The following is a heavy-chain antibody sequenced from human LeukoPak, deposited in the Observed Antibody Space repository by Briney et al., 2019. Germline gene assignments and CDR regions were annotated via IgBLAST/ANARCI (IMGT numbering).Heavy chain of an antibody. J-gene: IGHJ4*02. D-gene: IGHD6-13*01. CDR2: INPTGGST. CDR1: GYTFTSYY. CDR3: ARGWGGAAAGTFVWDF. Sequence: ASVKVSCKASGYTFTSYYMHWVRQAPGQGLEWMGLINPTGGSTGYAQKFQGRVTMTRNTSISTAYMELSSLRSEDTAVYYCARGWGGAAAGTFVWDFWGQGTLVTVSS. V-gene: IGHV1-46*01.